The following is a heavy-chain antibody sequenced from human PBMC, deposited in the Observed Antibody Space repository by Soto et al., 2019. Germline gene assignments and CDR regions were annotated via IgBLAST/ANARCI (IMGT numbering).Heavy chain of an antibody. D-gene: IGHD3-10*01. CDR2: IDWEDDK. CDR3: ARASGSYYTPSCSEMHV. CDR1: GLSLSASGVC. Sequence: SGPTLVNPTQTLRLTCAVSGLSLSASGVCVSWIRQPPGKALEWLAHIDWEDDKGYNPSLKTRLTISKDTSENQVVLIMTNMDPVDTATYYCARASGSYYTPSCSEMHVWGPGTTVTVSS. J-gene: IGHJ6*02. V-gene: IGHV2-70*01.